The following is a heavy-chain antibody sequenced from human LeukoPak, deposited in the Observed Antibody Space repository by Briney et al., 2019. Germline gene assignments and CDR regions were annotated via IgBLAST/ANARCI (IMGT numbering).Heavy chain of an antibody. J-gene: IGHJ4*02. Sequence: PGRSLRLSCAASGLILDDYAMHWVRQAPGKGLEWVSSINWNSGNIGYADSVKGRFTISRDNAKNSLYLQMNSLRVEDTALYYCTKGYYYDTSGCPDYWVQGALVTVSS. CDR3: TKGYYYDTSGCPDY. CDR1: GLILDDYA. D-gene: IGHD3-22*01. CDR2: INWNSGNI. V-gene: IGHV3-9*01.